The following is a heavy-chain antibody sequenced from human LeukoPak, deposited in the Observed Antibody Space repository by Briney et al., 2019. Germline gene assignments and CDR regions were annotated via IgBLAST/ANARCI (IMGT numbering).Heavy chain of an antibody. CDR1: GYTFTGYY. Sequence: GASVKVSCKASGYTFTGYYMHWVRQATGQGLEWMGWMNPNSGNTGYAQKFQGRVTMTRNTSISTAYMELSSLRSEDTAVYYCARGVGDRLVLYYFDYWGQGTLVTVSS. D-gene: IGHD3-16*01. V-gene: IGHV1-8*02. CDR3: ARGVGDRLVLYYFDY. CDR2: MNPNSGNT. J-gene: IGHJ4*02.